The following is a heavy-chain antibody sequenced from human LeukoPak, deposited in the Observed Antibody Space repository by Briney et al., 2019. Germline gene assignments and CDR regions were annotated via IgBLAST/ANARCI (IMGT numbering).Heavy chain of an antibody. Sequence: PSETLSLTCTVSGGSIISNNYYWAWVRQPPGKGLEWIGSIYYSGTTYYSLSLKSRVTISIDTSKNQFSLKLSSVTAADTAVYYCTRARSNRWVGMDVWGQGTTVTVSS. V-gene: IGHV4-39*07. D-gene: IGHD6-13*01. J-gene: IGHJ6*02. CDR3: TRARSNRWVGMDV. CDR2: IYYSGTT. CDR1: GGSIISNNYY.